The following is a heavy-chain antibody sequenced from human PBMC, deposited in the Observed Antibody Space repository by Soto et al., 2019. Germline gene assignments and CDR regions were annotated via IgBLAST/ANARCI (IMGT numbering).Heavy chain of an antibody. CDR1: GGSISSYY. J-gene: IGHJ6*02. V-gene: IGHV4-4*07. CDR2: IYTSGST. D-gene: IGHD6-13*01. CDR3: ARGPQSGRAAARGEVPLDVFYYYYYYRMDV. Sequence: SETLSLTCTVSGGSISSYYWSWIRQPAGKGLEWIGRIYTSGSTNYNPSLKSRVTMSVDTSKNQFSLKLSSVTAADTAVYYCARGPQSGRAAARGEVPLDVFYYYYYYRMDVWGQGTTATVSS.